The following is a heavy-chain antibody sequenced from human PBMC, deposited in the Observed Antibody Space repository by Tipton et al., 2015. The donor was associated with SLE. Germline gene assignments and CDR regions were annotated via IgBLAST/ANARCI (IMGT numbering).Heavy chain of an antibody. CDR3: ARSSWYRGTYYYYMDV. CDR2: INYSGST. J-gene: IGHJ6*03. D-gene: IGHD1-1*01. Sequence: TLSLTCTVSGGSITNYHWNWIRQSPGKGLEWIGYINYSGSTKYNPSLKSRVTISVDTSKNQFSLKLSSVTAADTAVYYCARSSWYRGTYYYYMDVWGTGTTVTVPS. V-gene: IGHV4-59*08. CDR1: GGSITNYH.